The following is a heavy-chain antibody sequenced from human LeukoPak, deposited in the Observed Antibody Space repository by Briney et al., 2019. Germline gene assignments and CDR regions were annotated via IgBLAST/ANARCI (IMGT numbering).Heavy chain of an antibody. D-gene: IGHD6-13*01. Sequence: ASVKVSCKASGYTFTSYGISWVRQAPGQGLEWMGWISAYNGNTNYAQKFQGRVTMTRDTSISTAYMELSRLRSDDTAVYYCARDDHGGYSSSWYVSHWFDPWGQGTLVTVSS. CDR2: ISAYNGNT. CDR3: ARDDHGGYSSSWYVSHWFDP. V-gene: IGHV1-18*01. J-gene: IGHJ5*02. CDR1: GYTFTSYG.